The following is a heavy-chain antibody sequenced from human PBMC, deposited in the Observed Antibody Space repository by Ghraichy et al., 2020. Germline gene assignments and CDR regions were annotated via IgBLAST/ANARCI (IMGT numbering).Heavy chain of an antibody. Sequence: GESLNISCAASGFTVSSNYMSWVRQAPGKGLEWVSVIYSGGSTYYADSVKGRFTISRDNSKNTLYLQMNSLRAEDTAVYYCARGVVPYYYYGMDVWGQGTTVTVSS. CDR1: GFTVSSNY. D-gene: IGHD2-2*01. CDR2: IYSGGST. V-gene: IGHV3-53*01. J-gene: IGHJ6*02. CDR3: ARGVVPYYYYGMDV.